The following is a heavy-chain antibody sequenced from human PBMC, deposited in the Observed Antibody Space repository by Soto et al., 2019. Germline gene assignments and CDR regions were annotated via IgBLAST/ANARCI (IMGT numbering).Heavy chain of an antibody. J-gene: IGHJ6*02. D-gene: IGHD6-6*01. Sequence: GGSLRLSCAASGFTFSSYGMHWVRQDPGKGLEWVAVIWYDGSNKYYANSVKCRFTISRDNSKNTLYLQMNCLRSEDTAVYYCAREEQLVRNYYYGMDVWGQGTTVIVAS. CDR1: GFTFSSYG. CDR2: IWYDGSNK. V-gene: IGHV3-33*01. CDR3: AREEQLVRNYYYGMDV.